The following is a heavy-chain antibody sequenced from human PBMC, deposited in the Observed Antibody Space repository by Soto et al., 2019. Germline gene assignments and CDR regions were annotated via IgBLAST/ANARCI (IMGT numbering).Heavy chain of an antibody. J-gene: IGHJ4*02. CDR1: GFTFGDYD. Sequence: GGSLRLSCTGSGFTFGDYDMSWFRQAPGKGLEWVGFIRSKAYGGTTEYAASVKGRFTISRDDSKSIASLQMNSLRTEDTAVYYCTRDYGDYPFDYWGQGTLVTVSS. CDR3: TRDYGDYPFDY. CDR2: IRSKAYGGTT. D-gene: IGHD4-17*01. V-gene: IGHV3-49*03.